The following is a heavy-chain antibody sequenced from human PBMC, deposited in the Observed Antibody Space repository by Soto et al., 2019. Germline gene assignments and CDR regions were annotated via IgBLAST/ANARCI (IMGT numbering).Heavy chain of an antibody. CDR2: IFYSENT. Sequence: SETLSLTCTVSGGSISIYFWSWIRQPPGKGLEWIGYIFYSENTNYSPSLKSRVTISVDTYKNQLSLKLSSVTAADTAVYYCARVNSYGSGSYQKGESSYGMDVWGQGTTVTVSS. CDR1: GGSISIYF. V-gene: IGHV4-59*01. D-gene: IGHD3-10*01. J-gene: IGHJ6*02. CDR3: ARVNSYGSGSYQKGESSYGMDV.